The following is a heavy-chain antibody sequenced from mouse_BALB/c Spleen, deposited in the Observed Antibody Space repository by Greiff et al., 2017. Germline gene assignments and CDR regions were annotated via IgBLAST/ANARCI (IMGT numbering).Heavy chain of an antibody. J-gene: IGHJ3*01. CDR3: ARRGNLVWYPLDY. D-gene: IGHD2-10*02. V-gene: IGHV5-15*02. Sequence: EVQGVESGGGLVQPGGSRKLSCAASGFTFSDYGMAWVRQAPGKGPEWVAFISNLAYSIYYADTVTGRFTISRENAKNTLYLEMSSLRSEDTAMYYCARRGNLVWYPLDYWGQGTLVTVSA. CDR2: ISNLAYSI. CDR1: GFTFSDYG.